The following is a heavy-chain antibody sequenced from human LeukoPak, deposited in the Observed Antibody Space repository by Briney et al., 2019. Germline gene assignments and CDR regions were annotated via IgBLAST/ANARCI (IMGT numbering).Heavy chain of an antibody. D-gene: IGHD5-24*01. Sequence: PGGSLRLSCVASGFSFSSYSMNWVRQAPGKGLEWVSTISSGTGSYIHYADSVRGRFTISRDNSKNTVYLQMNSLRAEDTAVYYCARGWEMATIKTYFDYWGRGTLVTVSS. J-gene: IGHJ4*02. V-gene: IGHV3-21*01. CDR3: ARGWEMATIKTYFDY. CDR1: GFSFSSYS. CDR2: ISSGTGSYI.